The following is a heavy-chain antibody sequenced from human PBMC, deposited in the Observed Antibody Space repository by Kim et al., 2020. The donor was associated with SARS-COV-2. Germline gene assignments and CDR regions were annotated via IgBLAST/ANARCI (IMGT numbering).Heavy chain of an antibody. CDR2: INHSGST. J-gene: IGHJ6*02. V-gene: IGHV4-34*01. CDR1: GGSFSGYY. D-gene: IGHD1-1*01. CDR3: ARARRYPRRTSTGYYYGMDV. Sequence: SETLSLTCAVYGGSFSGYYWSWIRQPPGKGLEWIGEINHSGSTNYNPSLKSRVTISVDTSKNQFSLKLSSVTAADTAVYYCARARRYPRRTSTGYYYGMDVWGQGTTVTVSS.